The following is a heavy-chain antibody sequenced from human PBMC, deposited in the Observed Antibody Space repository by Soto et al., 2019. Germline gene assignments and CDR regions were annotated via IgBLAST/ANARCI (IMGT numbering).Heavy chain of an antibody. CDR3: ARDSHVGSGWQLTADY. J-gene: IGHJ4*02. CDR2: IWYDGSNK. CDR1: GFTFSSYG. D-gene: IGHD6-19*01. V-gene: IGHV3-33*01. Sequence: QVQLVESGGGVVQPGRSLRLSCAASGFTFSSYGMHWVRQAPGKGRGWGAVIWYDGSNKYYAESVKGRFTISRDNSKNTLYLQMNSLRAEDTAVYYCARDSHVGSGWQLTADYWGQGTLVTVSS.